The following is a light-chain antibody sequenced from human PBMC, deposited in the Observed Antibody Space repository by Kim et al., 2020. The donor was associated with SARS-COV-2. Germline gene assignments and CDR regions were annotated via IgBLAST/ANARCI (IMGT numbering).Light chain of an antibody. Sequence: AQGERATRSCRASQNVNIRLVWYQQQPGQAPRVLIYDASFRASGVPARFSGSGSGTEFTLTISNLQSDDFAIYYCQQCNDWPWTFGHGTKVDIK. J-gene: IGKJ1*01. V-gene: IGKV3-15*01. CDR1: QNVNIR. CDR2: DAS. CDR3: QQCNDWPWT.